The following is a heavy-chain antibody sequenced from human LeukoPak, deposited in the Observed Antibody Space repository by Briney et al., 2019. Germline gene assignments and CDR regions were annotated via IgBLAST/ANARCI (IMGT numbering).Heavy chain of an antibody. CDR2: ISSSSSYI. Sequence: AGGSLRLSCAASGFTFSSYSMNWVRQAPGKGLEWVSSISSSSSYIYYADSVKGRFTISRDKAKNSLYLQMNSLRAEDTAVYYCARAAGCGGDCYPYYYYYYMDVWGKGTTVTVSS. CDR1: GFTFSSYS. V-gene: IGHV3-21*01. CDR3: ARAAGCGGDCYPYYYYYYMDV. D-gene: IGHD2-21*01. J-gene: IGHJ6*03.